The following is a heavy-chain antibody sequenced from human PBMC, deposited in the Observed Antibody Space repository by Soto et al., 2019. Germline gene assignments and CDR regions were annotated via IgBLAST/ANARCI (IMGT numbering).Heavy chain of an antibody. CDR3: ARSFGWYAIDQ. J-gene: IGHJ4*02. Sequence: QMQLQESGPGLVKPSETLSLTCAVSSASIISEQRWSWVRQPPGKGLEWIGEIHHSGSTNNNPSLRSRVTMSVAKAKNQCTLNLNSVTAADTAVYYCARSFGWYAIDQWGQGTLVIDSS. CDR1: SASIISEQR. CDR2: IHHSGST. V-gene: IGHV4-4*02. D-gene: IGHD6-19*01.